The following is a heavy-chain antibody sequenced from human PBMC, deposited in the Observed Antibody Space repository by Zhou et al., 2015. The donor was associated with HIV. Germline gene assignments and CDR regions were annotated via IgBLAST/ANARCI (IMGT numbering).Heavy chain of an antibody. Sequence: QVQLVQSGAEVKKPGSSVKVSCKTFGGTFSTYTFNWVRQAPGQGLEWMGEIIPLFGTPNYARNFQGRVTITADESSNTTYMELSRLRSDDTAFYYCARDPYRPRGSGNYYYAMDVWGQGTTVTVSS. D-gene: IGHD3-10*01. CDR1: GGTFSTYT. CDR3: ARDPYRPRGSGNYYYAMDV. V-gene: IGHV1-69*01. J-gene: IGHJ6*02. CDR2: IIPLFGTP.